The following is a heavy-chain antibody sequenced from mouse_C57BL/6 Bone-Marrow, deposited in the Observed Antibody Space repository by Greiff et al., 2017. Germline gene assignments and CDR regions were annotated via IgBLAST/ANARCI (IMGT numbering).Heavy chain of an antibody. Sequence: EVKLVESGGGLVQPGGSLKLSCAASGFTFSDYGMAWVRQAPRKGPEWVAFISTLAYSIYYADTVTGRFTLPRENAKNTLYLEMSRLRSEDTAMYYGARRGNYYGSRGAMAYWGQGTSVTVSS. CDR3: ARRGNYYGSRGAMAY. D-gene: IGHD1-1*01. CDR2: ISTLAYSI. J-gene: IGHJ4*01. V-gene: IGHV5-15*04. CDR1: GFTFSDYG.